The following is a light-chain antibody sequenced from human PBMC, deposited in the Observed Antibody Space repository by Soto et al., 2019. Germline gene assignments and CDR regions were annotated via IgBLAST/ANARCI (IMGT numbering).Light chain of an antibody. V-gene: IGLV2-18*01. Sequence: SALTQPPSVSGSPGQSVTITCTGTSSYVGTYNRVSWYQQPPGTAPKLIIYEVNNRPSGVPDRCSGSKSGNTASLTISGLQAEDEADYHCSLYTTTSSRVVFGGGTKLTVL. J-gene: IGLJ2*01. CDR1: SSYVGTYNR. CDR2: EVN. CDR3: SLYTTTSSRVV.